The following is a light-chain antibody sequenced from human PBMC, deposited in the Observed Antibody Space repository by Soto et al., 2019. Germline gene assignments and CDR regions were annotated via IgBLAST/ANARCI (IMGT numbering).Light chain of an antibody. V-gene: IGKV1-12*01. Sequence: DIQMTQSPSFVSASVGDRVTITCRASQGISSWLAWYQQRPGKAPELLIYGASSLQSGVPSRFSCRGSGTDFTLTIISLQPEDFATYYCQHANSFPLTFGQGTRLEIK. CDR3: QHANSFPLT. CDR2: GAS. J-gene: IGKJ5*01. CDR1: QGISSW.